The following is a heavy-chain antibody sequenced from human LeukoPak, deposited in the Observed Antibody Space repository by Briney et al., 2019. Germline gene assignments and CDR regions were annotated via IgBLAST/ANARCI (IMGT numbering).Heavy chain of an antibody. CDR3: AKDALAYGDYLNYYGLNA. Sequence: PGGSLRLSCAASGFTFDDYAMHWVRLAPGKGLEWVSGISWNNLNRAYADSVKGRFTISKDNAKNSLFLQMNSLRPEDTALYYCAKDALAYGDYLNYYGLNAWGQGTTVTVSS. D-gene: IGHD4-17*01. J-gene: IGHJ6*02. V-gene: IGHV3-9*01. CDR1: GFTFDDYA. CDR2: ISWNNLNR.